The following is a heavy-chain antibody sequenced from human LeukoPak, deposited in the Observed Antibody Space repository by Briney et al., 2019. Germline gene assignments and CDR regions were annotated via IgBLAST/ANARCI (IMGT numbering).Heavy chain of an antibody. CDR2: ISHSGST. J-gene: IGHJ4*02. CDR3: ARSGTYYYDSSGYYYPIY. CDR1: DGSFSGYY. Sequence: SETLSLTCAIYDGSFSGYYWSWIRQPPGKGLEWIGGISHSGSTNYNPSLESRVTISLDTSKTHSSLRLTSVTAADTAVYYCARSGTYYYDSSGYYYPIYWGQGTLVTVSS. V-gene: IGHV4-34*01. D-gene: IGHD3-22*01.